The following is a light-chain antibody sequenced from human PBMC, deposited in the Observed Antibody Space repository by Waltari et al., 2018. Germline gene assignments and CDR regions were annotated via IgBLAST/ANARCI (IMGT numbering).Light chain of an antibody. J-gene: IGKJ1*01. V-gene: IGKV1-5*03. CDR3: QQAWT. CDR1: QTINTW. Sequence: DIQMTQSPSTLSASVGDRVTITCRASQTINTWLAWYQQKPGKAPNLLIYRTSTLESGVPSRFSGCGSGTEFTLTISSLQPDDFATYYCQQAWTFGQGTKVEIK. CDR2: RTS.